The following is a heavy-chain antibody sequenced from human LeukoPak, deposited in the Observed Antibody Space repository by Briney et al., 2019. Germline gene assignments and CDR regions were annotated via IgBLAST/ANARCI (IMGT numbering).Heavy chain of an antibody. Sequence: PGGSLRLSCAASGFTVSSNYMSWVRQAPGKGLEWVSVIYSGGSTYYADSVKGRFTISRDNSKNTLYLQMNSLRAEDTAVYYCAIPGYSSSWHPFDYWGQGTLVTVSS. CDR2: IYSGGST. D-gene: IGHD6-13*01. J-gene: IGHJ4*02. V-gene: IGHV3-66*01. CDR3: AIPGYSSSWHPFDY. CDR1: GFTVSSNY.